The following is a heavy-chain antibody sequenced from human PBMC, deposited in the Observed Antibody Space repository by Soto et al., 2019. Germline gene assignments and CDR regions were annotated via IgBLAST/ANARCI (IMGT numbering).Heavy chain of an antibody. Sequence: SETLSLTCTVSGGSISSSSYYWGWIRQPPGKGLEWIGSIYYSGSTYYNPSLKSRVTISVDTSKNQFSLKLSSVTAADTAVYYCARLPNSSGGYVYYYYGMDVWGQGTTVTVSS. CDR2: IYYSGST. V-gene: IGHV4-39*01. CDR1: GGSISSSSYY. J-gene: IGHJ6*02. CDR3: ARLPNSSGGYVYYYYGMDV. D-gene: IGHD6-19*01.